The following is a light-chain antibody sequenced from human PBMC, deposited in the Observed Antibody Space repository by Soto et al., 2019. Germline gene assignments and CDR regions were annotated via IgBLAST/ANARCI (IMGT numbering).Light chain of an antibody. J-gene: IGKJ2*01. CDR1: RSVTSNY. V-gene: IGKV3-20*01. Sequence: EIVLTQSPGTLSSSPGERATLSCRASRSVTSNYLGWYQQKPGQAPRLLIYGASSRATGIPDRFSGSGSGTDFTLTVSRLEPEDFALYYCQQYASSPFTFGQGTKLEI. CDR3: QQYASSPFT. CDR2: GAS.